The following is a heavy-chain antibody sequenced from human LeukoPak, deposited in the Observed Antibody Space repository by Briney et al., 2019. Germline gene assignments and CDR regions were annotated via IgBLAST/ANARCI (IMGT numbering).Heavy chain of an antibody. CDR3: ATYGDYVSFDY. CDR2: ISSSGSTI. V-gene: IGHV3-48*03. CDR1: GFTFSSYE. J-gene: IGHJ4*02. D-gene: IGHD4-17*01. Sequence: PGGSLRLACAAYGFTFSSYEMNWVRQAPGKGLEWVSYISSSGSTIYYADSVKGRFTISRDNAKNSLYLQMNSLRAEDTAVYYCATYGDYVSFDYWGQGTLVTVSS.